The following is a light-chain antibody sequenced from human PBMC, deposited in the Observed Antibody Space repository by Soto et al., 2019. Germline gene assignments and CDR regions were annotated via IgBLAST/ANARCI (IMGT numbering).Light chain of an antibody. CDR1: QSVSSNY. Sequence: ESALTQSTGTLPLSPGERVTLSSRASQSVSSNYLAWYQQRNGQAPRLLIPGASSRDTGIPDRFSGSGSGTEPTLSLPSLQSEDFQVYYCQQRSNWPLTFGGGTEVDIK. J-gene: IGKJ4*01. CDR2: GAS. CDR3: QQRSNWPLT. V-gene: IGKV3D-20*02.